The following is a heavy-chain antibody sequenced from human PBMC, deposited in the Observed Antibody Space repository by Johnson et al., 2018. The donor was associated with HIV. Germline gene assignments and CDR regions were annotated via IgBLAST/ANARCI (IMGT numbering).Heavy chain of an antibody. D-gene: IGHD1-7*01. Sequence: QVQVVESGGGVVQPGRSLRLSCAASGFTFSSYAMHWVRQAPGKGLEWVAVISYDGSNKYYADSVKGRFTISRDNSKNTLYLQMNSLRAEDTAVYYCARERITGTTRAFDIWGQGTMVTVSS. V-gene: IGHV3-30*04. CDR2: ISYDGSNK. CDR1: GFTFSSYA. CDR3: ARERITGTTRAFDI. J-gene: IGHJ3*02.